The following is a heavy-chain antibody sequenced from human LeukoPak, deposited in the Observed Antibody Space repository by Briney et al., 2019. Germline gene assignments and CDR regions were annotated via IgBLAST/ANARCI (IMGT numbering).Heavy chain of an antibody. V-gene: IGHV1-18*01. J-gene: IGHJ4*02. CDR2: ISAYNGNT. CDR1: GYTFTSYG. D-gene: IGHD3-10*01. CDR3: ARDRRGSGSYNY. Sequence: ASVKFSCKASGYTFTSYGISWVRQAPGQGLEGMGWISAYNGNTNYAQKLQGRVTMTTDTSTSTAYMELRSLRSDDTAVYYCARDRRGSGSYNYWGQGTLVTVSS.